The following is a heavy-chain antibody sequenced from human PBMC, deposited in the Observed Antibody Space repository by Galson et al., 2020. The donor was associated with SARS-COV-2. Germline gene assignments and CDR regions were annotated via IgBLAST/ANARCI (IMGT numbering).Heavy chain of an antibody. D-gene: IGHD2-15*01. CDR1: GGTFSSYA. V-gene: IGHV1-69*13. J-gene: IGHJ5*02. Sequence: SVKVSCKASGGTFSSYAISWVRQAPGQGLEWMGGIIPIFGTANYAQKFQGRVTITADESTSTAYMELSSLRSEDTAVDYCARGRTGLGVVVAATPWWFDPWGQGTLVTVSS. CDR2: IIPIFGTA. CDR3: ARGRTGLGVVVAATPWWFDP.